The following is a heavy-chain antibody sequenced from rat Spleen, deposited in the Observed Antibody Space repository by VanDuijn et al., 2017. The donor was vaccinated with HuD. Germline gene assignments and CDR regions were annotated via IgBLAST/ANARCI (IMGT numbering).Heavy chain of an antibody. V-gene: IGHV5-58*01. CDR1: GFTFSSYW. Sequence: EVQLVETGGGLVQPGRSLKLSCVASGFTFSSYWMYWIRQAPGKGLEWISSINTDGDSTFYPDSVRGRFAISRDDAKSTLYLQMNSLRSEDTATYYCTTQWELYHWGQGVMVT. D-gene: IGHD5-1*01. J-gene: IGHJ2*01. CDR2: INTDGDST. CDR3: TTQWELYH.